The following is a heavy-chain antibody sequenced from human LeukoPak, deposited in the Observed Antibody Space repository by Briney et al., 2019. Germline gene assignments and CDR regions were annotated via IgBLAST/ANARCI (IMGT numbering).Heavy chain of an antibody. J-gene: IGHJ4*02. Sequence: SQTLSLTCTVSDGSISSGSYYWSWIRQSAGKGLEWIGRVYTSGSTNYNPSLKSRVTISVDKSKNHFSLNLTSVTAADTAVYFCARDLYSGYGGYFDSWGQGTLVTVSS. CDR2: VYTSGST. CDR1: DGSISSGSYY. D-gene: IGHD5-12*01. V-gene: IGHV4-61*02. CDR3: ARDLYSGYGGYFDS.